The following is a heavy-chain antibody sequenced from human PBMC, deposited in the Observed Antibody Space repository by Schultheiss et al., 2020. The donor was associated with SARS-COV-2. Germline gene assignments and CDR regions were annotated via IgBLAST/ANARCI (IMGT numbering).Heavy chain of an antibody. CDR1: GFTFSSYG. V-gene: IGHV3-30*03. CDR2: ISYDGSNK. J-gene: IGHJ4*02. D-gene: IGHD3-10*02. CDR3: ARGHSITMSN. Sequence: GGSLRLSCAASGFTFSSYGMHWVRQAPGKGLEWVAVISYDGSNKYYADSVKGRFTISRDNSKNTLYLQMNSLRAEDTAVYYCARGHSITMSNWGQGTLVTVSS.